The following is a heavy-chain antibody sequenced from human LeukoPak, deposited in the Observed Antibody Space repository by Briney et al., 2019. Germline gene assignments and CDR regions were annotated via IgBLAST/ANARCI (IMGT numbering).Heavy chain of an antibody. D-gene: IGHD3-22*01. CDR3: ARIYDSSGYYRDY. V-gene: IGHV4-34*01. Sequence: PSETLSLTCAVYGGSFSGYYWSWIRQPPGKGLEWIGEINHSGSTNYNPSLKSRVTISVDTSKNQFSLKLSSVTAADTAVYYCARIYDSSGYYRDYWGQGTLVTVSS. CDR2: INHSGST. J-gene: IGHJ4*02. CDR1: GGSFSGYY.